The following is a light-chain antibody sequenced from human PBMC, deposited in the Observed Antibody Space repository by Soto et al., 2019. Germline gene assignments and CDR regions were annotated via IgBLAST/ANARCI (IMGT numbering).Light chain of an antibody. CDR1: SSDVGAYDY. CDR3: SSYTRSSTRV. V-gene: IGLV2-14*03. CDR2: EVS. Sequence: QSALTQPASVSGSPGQSITISCTGTSSDVGAYDYVSWYQQHPDKAPKLMIYEVSHRPSGVSNRFYGSKSVNTATLTISGLQAEDEADYYCSSYTRSSTRVFGTGTKLTVL. J-gene: IGLJ1*01.